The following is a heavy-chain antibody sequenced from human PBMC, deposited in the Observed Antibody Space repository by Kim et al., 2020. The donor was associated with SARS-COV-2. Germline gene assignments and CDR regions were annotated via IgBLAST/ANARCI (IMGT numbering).Heavy chain of an antibody. CDR1: GFTFNSYS. Sequence: GGSLRLSCAASGFTFNSYSMNWVRQAPGKGLEWVAYISSSSSTIYYADSVKGRFTISRDNAKNSLYLQMNSLRDEDTAVYYCARAGVVNPGLPGAFYIWGQGTMVTVSS. J-gene: IGHJ3*02. D-gene: IGHD2-15*01. CDR2: ISSSSSTI. V-gene: IGHV3-48*02. CDR3: ARAGVVNPGLPGAFYI.